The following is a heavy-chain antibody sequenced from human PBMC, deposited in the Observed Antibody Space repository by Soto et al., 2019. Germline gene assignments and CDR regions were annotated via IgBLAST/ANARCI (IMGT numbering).Heavy chain of an antibody. V-gene: IGHV4-30-4*01. CDR2: IYYSGNT. CDR3: SREGGSSSCGLYCFDS. CDR1: GGSASSDNY. Sequence: SGTLSLTCTASGGSASSDNYWSCIRPPPGKGLEWIAHIYYSGNTDYTPSLKSRLTISIDTAKNQLSLKLSSVTAADTAVYLCSREGGSSSCGLYCFDSWGQGSLVTVAS. J-gene: IGHJ5*01. D-gene: IGHD6-6*01.